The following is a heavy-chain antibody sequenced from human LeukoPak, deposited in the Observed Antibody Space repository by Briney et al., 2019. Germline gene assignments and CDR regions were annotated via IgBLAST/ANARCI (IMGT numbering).Heavy chain of an antibody. D-gene: IGHD5-12*01. CDR1: GGSISSYY. CDR2: IYTSGST. Sequence: SETLSLTCTVSGGSISSYYWSWIRQPAGKGLEWIGRIYTSGSTNYNPSLKSRVTMSVDTSKNQFSLKLSSVTAADTAVYYCARDYSLVATLGNGAFDIWGQGTMVTVSS. CDR3: ARDYSLVATLGNGAFDI. V-gene: IGHV4-4*07. J-gene: IGHJ3*02.